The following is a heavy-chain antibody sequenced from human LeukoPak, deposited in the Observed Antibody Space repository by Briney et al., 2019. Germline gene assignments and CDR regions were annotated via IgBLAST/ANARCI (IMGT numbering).Heavy chain of an antibody. V-gene: IGHV4-4*07. CDR2: IYTSGST. Sequence: SETLPLTCTVSGGSISSYYWSWIRQPAGKGLEWIGRIYTSGSTNYNPSLKSRVTMSVDTSKNQFSLKLSSVTAADTAAYYCARVRARGGAPDYWGQGTLVTVSS. J-gene: IGHJ4*02. D-gene: IGHD3-10*01. CDR1: GGSISSYY. CDR3: ARVRARGGAPDY.